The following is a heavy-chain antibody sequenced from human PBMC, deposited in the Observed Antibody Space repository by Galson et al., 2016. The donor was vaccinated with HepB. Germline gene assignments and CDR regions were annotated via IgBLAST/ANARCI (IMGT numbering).Heavy chain of an antibody. V-gene: IGHV6-1*01. CDR1: GDSVLSNGAA. J-gene: IGHJ3*02. CDR2: TYYRSKWYY. Sequence: CAISGDSVLSNGAAWNWIRQSPSRGLEWLGRTYYRSKWYYHYADSVKTRITINADTSKNQFSLQLSSVTPEDTALYFCARDLVDAWFPFDIWGQGTMVTVSS. CDR3: ARDLVDAWFPFDI. D-gene: IGHD2-2*01.